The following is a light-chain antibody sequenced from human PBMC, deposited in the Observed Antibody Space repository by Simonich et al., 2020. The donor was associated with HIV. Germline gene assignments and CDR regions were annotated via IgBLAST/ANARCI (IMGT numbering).Light chain of an antibody. CDR2: AAS. V-gene: IGKV3-15*01. CDR3: QQYNNWPSPFT. J-gene: IGKJ3*01. CDR1: RNVTSN. Sequence: EIVMTQSPATLSVSPGERATLSCRPARNVTSNLAWYQQKTGQDPRLLIYAASSRATGIPARFSGSGFGTEFTLTISSIQSEDFAVYSCQQYNNWPSPFTFGPGTKVDIK.